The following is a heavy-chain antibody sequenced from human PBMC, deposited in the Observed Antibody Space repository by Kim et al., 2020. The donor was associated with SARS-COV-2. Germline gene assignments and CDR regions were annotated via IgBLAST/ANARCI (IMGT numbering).Heavy chain of an antibody. Sequence: SETLSLTCAVYGGSFSGYYWSWIRQPPGKGLEWIGEINHSGSTNYNPSLKSRVTISVDTSKNQFSLKLSSVTAADTAVYYCARFTTADSGSYYVSFDYWGQGTLVTVSS. CDR3: ARFTTADSGSYYVSFDY. CDR2: INHSGST. J-gene: IGHJ4*02. D-gene: IGHD1-26*01. CDR1: GGSFSGYY. V-gene: IGHV4-34*01.